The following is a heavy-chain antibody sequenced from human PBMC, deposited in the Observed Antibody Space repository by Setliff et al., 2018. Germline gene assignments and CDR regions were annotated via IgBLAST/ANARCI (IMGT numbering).Heavy chain of an antibody. CDR2: ISATGADNYI. CDR1: GIVFSNYN. CDR3: ARDQGGYGYRAFDF. J-gene: IGHJ4*02. V-gene: IGHV3-21*01. Sequence: GGSLRLSCGVSGIVFSNYNMNWVRQAPGKGLEWVSSISATGADNYIKYTDSVKGRFTFSRDNAKNSLYLQMNSLRAEDTAVYYCARDQGGYGYRAFDFWGQGTLVTVSS. D-gene: IGHD5-18*01.